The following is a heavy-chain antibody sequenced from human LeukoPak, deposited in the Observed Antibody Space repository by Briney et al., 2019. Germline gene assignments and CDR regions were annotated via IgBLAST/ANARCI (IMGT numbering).Heavy chain of an antibody. J-gene: IGHJ4*02. CDR1: GGSVSSGSYY. Sequence: PSGTLSLTCTVSGGSVSSGSYYWSWIRQPPGKGLEWIGYIYYSGSTNYNPSLKSRVTISVDTSKNQFSLKLSSVTAADTAVYYCARAEYYFDYWGQGTLVTVSS. V-gene: IGHV4-61*01. CDR2: IYYSGST. D-gene: IGHD3-10*01. CDR3: ARAEYYFDY.